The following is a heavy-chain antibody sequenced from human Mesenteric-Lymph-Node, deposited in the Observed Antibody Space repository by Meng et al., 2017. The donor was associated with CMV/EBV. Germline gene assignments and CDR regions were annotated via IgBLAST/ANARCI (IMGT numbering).Heavy chain of an antibody. Sequence: QVSCKGSGYSFTSYWIGWVRHMPGKGLEWMGIIYVGDSDTRYSPSFQGQVTISADKSISTAYLQWSSLKASDTAIYYCARIYYGSGSDYNKGFDYWGQGTLVTVSS. CDR1: GYSFTSYW. CDR3: ARIYYGSGSDYNKGFDY. D-gene: IGHD3-10*01. J-gene: IGHJ4*02. CDR2: IYVGDSDT. V-gene: IGHV5-51*01.